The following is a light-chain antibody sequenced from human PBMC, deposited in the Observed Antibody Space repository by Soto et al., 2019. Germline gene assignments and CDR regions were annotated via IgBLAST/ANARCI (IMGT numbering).Light chain of an antibody. CDR1: QSVSSTY. Sequence: EIVLTQSPGTLSLSPGERATLSCRASQSVSSTYLIWYQQKPGQAPRLLIYGASSRATGVPDRFSGGGSGTDFTLTISRLEPEDFAVYYCQQYGSSPTFGGGTKVDIK. J-gene: IGKJ4*01. CDR2: GAS. CDR3: QQYGSSPT. V-gene: IGKV3-20*01.